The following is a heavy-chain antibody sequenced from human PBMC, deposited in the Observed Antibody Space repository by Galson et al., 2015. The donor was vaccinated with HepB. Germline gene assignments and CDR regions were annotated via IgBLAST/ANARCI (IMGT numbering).Heavy chain of an antibody. CDR3: ARGLGELSLYIDY. Sequence: SLRLSCAASGFTLSSYWMSWVRQAPGKGLEWVANIKQDGSEKYYVDSVKGRFTISRDNAKNSLYLQMNSLRAEDTAVYYCARGLGELSLYIDYWGQGTLVTVSS. V-gene: IGHV3-7*01. CDR2: IKQDGSEK. J-gene: IGHJ4*02. D-gene: IGHD3-16*02. CDR1: GFTLSSYW.